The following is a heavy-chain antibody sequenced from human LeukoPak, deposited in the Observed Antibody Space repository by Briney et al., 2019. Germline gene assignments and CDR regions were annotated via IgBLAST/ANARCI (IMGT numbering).Heavy chain of an antibody. J-gene: IGHJ1*01. Sequence: GASVKVSCKASGYTFTGYYMHWVRQAPGQGVEWMGWINPNSGGTNYAQKFQGRVTMTRDTSISTAYMELSRLRSDDTAVYYCAREGTTVTTWGVVEYFQHWGQGTLVTVSS. V-gene: IGHV1-2*02. CDR2: INPNSGGT. D-gene: IGHD4-17*01. CDR3: AREGTTVTTWGVVEYFQH. CDR1: GYTFTGYY.